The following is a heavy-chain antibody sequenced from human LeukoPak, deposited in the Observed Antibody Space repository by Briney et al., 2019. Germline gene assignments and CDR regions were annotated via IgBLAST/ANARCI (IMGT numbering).Heavy chain of an antibody. V-gene: IGHV4-59*08. CDR3: ARHGRGGIIVVVRAFDI. Sequence: PTETLSLTCTVSGGSISSYYWSWIRQPPGKVLEWIGYIYYSGSTNYNPSLKSRVTIPVDTSKNQFSLRLNSVTAADTAVYYCARHGRGGIIVVVRAFDIWGLGTMVTVSS. CDR2: IYYSGST. CDR1: GGSISSYY. J-gene: IGHJ3*02. D-gene: IGHD2-15*01.